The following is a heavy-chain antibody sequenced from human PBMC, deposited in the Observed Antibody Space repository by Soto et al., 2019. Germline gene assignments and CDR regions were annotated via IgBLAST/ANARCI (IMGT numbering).Heavy chain of an antibody. CDR1: GFTFSSYS. V-gene: IGHV3-21*01. D-gene: IGHD3-9*01. J-gene: IGHJ3*02. Sequence: PGGSLRLSCAASGFTFSSYSMNWVRQAPGKGLEWVSSISSSSSYIYYADSVKGRFTISRDNAKNSLYLQMNSLRAEDTAVYYCAAGLLRYFDWSPPHHAFDIWGQGTMVTVSS. CDR3: AAGLLRYFDWSPPHHAFDI. CDR2: ISSSSSYI.